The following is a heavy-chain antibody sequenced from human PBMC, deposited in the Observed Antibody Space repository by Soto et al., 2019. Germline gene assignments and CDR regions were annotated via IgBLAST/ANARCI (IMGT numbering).Heavy chain of an antibody. V-gene: IGHV4-30-4*01. D-gene: IGHD3-10*01. J-gene: IGHJ6*02. CDR3: ARWSGVGVAGMDV. Sequence: QVQLQESGPRLVKPLQTLSLTCTVSGDSINSGDYYWSWIRQPPGRGLEWVGYSFYSGITDYNPSLKSRMTISMDTSKTRFSLRLNSVTAADTAVYFCARWSGVGVAGMDVWGQGTTVSVSS. CDR2: SFYSGIT. CDR1: GDSINSGDYY.